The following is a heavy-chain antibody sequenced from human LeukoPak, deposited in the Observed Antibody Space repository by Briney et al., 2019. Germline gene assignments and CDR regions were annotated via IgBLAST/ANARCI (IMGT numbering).Heavy chain of an antibody. CDR3: ARPKISSSWSFDS. J-gene: IGHJ4*02. Sequence: PGRSLRLSCAASGFTFSSYGMHWVRQAPGKGLEWVSYISTGGSSEYYADSVKGRFTISRDNAKNSLYLQMNSLRAEDTAVYYCARPKISSSWSFDSWGQGTLVIVSS. CDR2: ISTGGSSE. D-gene: IGHD6-13*01. CDR1: GFTFSSYG. V-gene: IGHV3-21*05.